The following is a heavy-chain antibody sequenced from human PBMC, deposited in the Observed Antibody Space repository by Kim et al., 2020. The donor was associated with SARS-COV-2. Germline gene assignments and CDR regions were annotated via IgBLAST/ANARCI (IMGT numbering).Heavy chain of an antibody. D-gene: IGHD7-27*01. J-gene: IGHJ4*02. V-gene: IGHV3-7*01. CDR2: IKRDGSEK. Sequence: GGSLRLSCAASGFTFSNYWMSWVRQAPGKGLEWVANIKRDGSEKYYVDSVRGRFTISRDNAQNSLFLQMNSLRVEDTAVYYCTNWGDGNYWGPGTLVTVSS. CDR1: GFTFSNYW. CDR3: TNWGDGNY.